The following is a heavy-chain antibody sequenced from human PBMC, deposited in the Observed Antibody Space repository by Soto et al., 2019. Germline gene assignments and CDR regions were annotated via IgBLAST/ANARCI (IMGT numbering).Heavy chain of an antibody. CDR3: VKDERIHWYRGHFRH. D-gene: IGHD6-13*01. J-gene: IGHJ1*01. CDR1: GCTFDDYA. Sequence: RLSCAASGCTFDDYARHWVRQVPRKGLEWVSGINWNSGSIGYGDSVKGRFAISSHNAKYSLHLQMTRLSAEDTPSYSCVKDERIHWYRGHFRHWGQGTLVTVSS. CDR2: INWNSGSI. V-gene: IGHV3-9*01.